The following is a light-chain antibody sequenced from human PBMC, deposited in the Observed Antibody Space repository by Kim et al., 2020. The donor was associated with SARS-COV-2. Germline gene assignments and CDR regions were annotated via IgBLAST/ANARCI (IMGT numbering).Light chain of an antibody. Sequence: SASVGDRGPTPWQARQGISSYCGWYQQQPGKVPKPLIDAASALQSGVPTRFSGSGSGTDFTLTITSLQPEDVATYYCQKYNSAPYTFGQGTKLEI. V-gene: IGKV1-27*01. CDR1: QGISSY. J-gene: IGKJ2*01. CDR2: AAS. CDR3: QKYNSAPYT.